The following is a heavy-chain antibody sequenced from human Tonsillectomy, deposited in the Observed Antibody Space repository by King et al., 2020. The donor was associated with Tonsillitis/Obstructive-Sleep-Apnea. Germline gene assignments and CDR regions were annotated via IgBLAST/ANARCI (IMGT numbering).Heavy chain of an antibody. CDR2: INHIGST. CDR1: GGSFSSYY. D-gene: IGHD2-2*01. Sequence: VQLQQWGAGLLKPSETLSLTCAVYGGSFSSYYWNWIRQPPGKGLEWIGEINHIGSTNYNPSLKSRVTISEDTSKNQFSLELSPVTAADTAVYYCARGEIVLVAATKFYYYYMDVWGKGTTVTVSS. V-gene: IGHV4-34*01. CDR3: ARGEIVLVAATKFYYYYMDV. J-gene: IGHJ6*03.